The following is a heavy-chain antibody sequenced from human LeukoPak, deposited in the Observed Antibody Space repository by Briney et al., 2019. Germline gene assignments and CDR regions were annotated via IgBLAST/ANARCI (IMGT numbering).Heavy chain of an antibody. J-gene: IGHJ4*02. CDR1: GFTFSDQY. CDR2: IRNKANSYTT. CDR3: ARGDTSSWYYFDY. D-gene: IGHD6-13*01. V-gene: IGHV3-72*01. Sequence: GGSLRLSYAASGFTFSDQYMDWVRQAPGKGLEWVGRIRNKANSYTTEYAASVKGRFTISRDDSKNSLYVQMNSLKTEDTAVYYCARGDTSSWYYFDYWGQGTLVTVSS.